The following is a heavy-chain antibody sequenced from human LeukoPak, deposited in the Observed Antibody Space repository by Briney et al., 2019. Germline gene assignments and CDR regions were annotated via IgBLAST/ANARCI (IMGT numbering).Heavy chain of an antibody. CDR2: INQDGSQK. J-gene: IGHJ4*02. CDR3: ARDHDGKDC. V-gene: IGHV3-7*01. Sequence: GGSLRLSCVASGFTFSSEWMSWVRQAPGKGLEGVTNINQDGSQKYYEDSVKGRFTVSRDNAKNSLYLHMNGLRADDTAIYYCARDHDGKDCWGQGTLVTVSS. D-gene: IGHD1-1*01. CDR1: GFTFSSEW.